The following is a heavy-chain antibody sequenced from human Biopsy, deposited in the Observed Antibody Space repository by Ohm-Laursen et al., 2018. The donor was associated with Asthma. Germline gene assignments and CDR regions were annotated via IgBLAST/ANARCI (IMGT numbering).Heavy chain of an antibody. Sequence: SVKVSCKAPGGTFSNFAISWVRQAPGQGLERLGGIMTVFGTTNYAQKFQGRVTITADESTSTAYMEVTSLRSEDTAIYYCAGCQVGYSSGWSLLLKKIYYSGMDVWGQGTAVTVSS. CDR1: GGTFSNFA. CDR3: AGCQVGYSSGWSLLLKKIYYSGMDV. D-gene: IGHD6-19*01. CDR2: IMTVFGTT. J-gene: IGHJ6*02. V-gene: IGHV1-69*13.